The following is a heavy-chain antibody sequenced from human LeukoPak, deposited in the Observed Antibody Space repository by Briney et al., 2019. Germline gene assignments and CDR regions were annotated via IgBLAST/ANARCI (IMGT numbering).Heavy chain of an antibody. J-gene: IGHJ5*02. CDR2: ISGSGGST. V-gene: IGHV3-23*01. Sequence: GGSLRLSCAASGFTFSSYAMSWVRQAPGKGLEWVSAISGSGGSTYYADSVKGRFTISRGNSKNTLYLQMNSLRAEDTAVYYCAKYYRAYYYGSGTSAPIDPWGQGTLVTVSS. CDR1: GFTFSSYA. CDR3: AKYYRAYYYGSGTSAPIDP. D-gene: IGHD3-10*01.